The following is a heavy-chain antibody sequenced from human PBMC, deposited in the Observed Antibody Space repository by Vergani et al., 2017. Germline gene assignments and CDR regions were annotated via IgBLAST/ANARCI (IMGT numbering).Heavy chain of an antibody. CDR1: GYTLTELS. D-gene: IGHD3-9*01. CDR3: ATGPRNYVILTGYRYYYYMDV. CDR2: FDPEDGET. V-gene: IGHV1-24*01. J-gene: IGHJ6*03. Sequence: QVQLVQSGAEVKKPGASVKVSFKVSGYTLTELSMHWVRQAPGKGLEWMGGFDPEDGETIYAQKFQGRVTMTEDTSTDTAYMELSSLTSEDTAVYYCATGPRNYVILTGYRYYYYMDVWGKGTTVTVSS.